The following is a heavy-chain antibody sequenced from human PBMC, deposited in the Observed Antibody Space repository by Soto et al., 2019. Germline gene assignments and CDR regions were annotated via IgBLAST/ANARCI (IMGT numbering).Heavy chain of an antibody. J-gene: IGHJ6*02. Sequence: PGGSLRLSCAASGFTFGSYDMHWVRQAPGKGLEWISYINSRGTNMYYADSVRGRFTISRDNAKNSLNLQMNTLRADDTAVYYCARRGFSSSSSYYGTDVWGQGATVTVSS. CDR1: GFTFGSYD. CDR3: ARRGFSSSSSYYGTDV. D-gene: IGHD6-6*01. CDR2: INSRGTNM. V-gene: IGHV3-48*03.